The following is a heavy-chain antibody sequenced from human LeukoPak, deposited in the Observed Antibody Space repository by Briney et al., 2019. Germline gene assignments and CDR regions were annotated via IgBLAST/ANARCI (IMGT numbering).Heavy chain of an antibody. CDR3: ATTAYCSGGSCYSEYFQH. Sequence: PSETLSLTCTVPGGSISSYYWSWIRQPPGKGLEWIGYIYYSGSTNYNPSLKSRVTISVDTSRNQFSLKLSSVTAADTAVYYCATTAYCSGGSCYSEYFQHWGQGTLVTVSS. D-gene: IGHD2-15*01. J-gene: IGHJ1*01. CDR2: IYYSGST. CDR1: GGSISSYY. V-gene: IGHV4-59*01.